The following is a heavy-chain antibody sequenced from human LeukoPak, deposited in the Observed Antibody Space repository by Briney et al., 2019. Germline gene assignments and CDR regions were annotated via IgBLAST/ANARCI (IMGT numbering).Heavy chain of an antibody. CDR3: ARVYSGYDGFDP. CDR1: GYTFTGYY. J-gene: IGHJ5*02. CDR2: INPKSGGT. Sequence: ASVQVSCMASGYTFTGYYMHWVRQAPGQGLEWMGCINPKSGGTKYAQKFQRRVTMTSHQSNSSAYMKLSRLRPDDTAVYHCARVYSGYDGFDPWGQGTLVTVSS. V-gene: IGHV1-2*02. D-gene: IGHD5-12*01.